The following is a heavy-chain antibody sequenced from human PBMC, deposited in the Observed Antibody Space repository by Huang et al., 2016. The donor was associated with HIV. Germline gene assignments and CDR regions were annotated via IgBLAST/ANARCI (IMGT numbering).Heavy chain of an antibody. CDR2: IKQEGREK. Sequence: EVQLVESGGGLVQPGGSLRLSCAASGFTFSSYGMSWVRQATGKGLEWVANIKQEGREKYYVDSVKGRFTISRDNAKNSLYMQMNSLRAEDTAVYYCARDRLLNYYDSSGYFYYFDYWGQGTLVTVSS. J-gene: IGHJ4*02. CDR1: GFTFSSYG. V-gene: IGHV3-7*01. D-gene: IGHD3-22*01. CDR3: ARDRLLNYYDSSGYFYYFDY.